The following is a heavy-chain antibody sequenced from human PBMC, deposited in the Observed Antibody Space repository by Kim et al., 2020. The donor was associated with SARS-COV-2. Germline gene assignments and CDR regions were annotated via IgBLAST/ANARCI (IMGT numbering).Heavy chain of an antibody. V-gene: IGHV1-2*06. CDR3: ARVTDYGDYVPGMDV. D-gene: IGHD4-17*01. CDR2: INPNSGGT. CDR1: GYTFTGYY. Sequence: ASVKVSCKASGYTFTGYYMHWVRQAPGQGLEWMGRINPNSGGTNYAQKFQGRVTMTRDTSISTAYMELSRLRSDDTAVYYCARVTDYGDYVPGMDVWGQGTTVTVSS. J-gene: IGHJ6*02.